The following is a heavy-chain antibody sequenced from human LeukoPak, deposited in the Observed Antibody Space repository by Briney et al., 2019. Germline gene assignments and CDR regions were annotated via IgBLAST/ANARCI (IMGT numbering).Heavy chain of an antibody. CDR1: GFTFSSYS. V-gene: IGHV3-21*01. J-gene: IGHJ4*02. Sequence: GGSLRLSCAASGFTFSSYSMNWVRQAPGEGLEWVSSISSSSSYIYYADSVKGRFTISRDNAKNSLYLQMNSLRAEDTAVYYCARALAVATYYFDYWGQGTLVTVSS. CDR2: ISSSSSYI. CDR3: ARALAVATYYFDY. D-gene: IGHD6-19*01.